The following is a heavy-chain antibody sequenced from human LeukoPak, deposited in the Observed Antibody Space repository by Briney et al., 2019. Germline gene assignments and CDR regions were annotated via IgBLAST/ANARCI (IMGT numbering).Heavy chain of an antibody. CDR3: ARSRITIVRGVIIHFDY. D-gene: IGHD3-10*01. Sequence: PSETLSLTCAVYGGSFSGYYWSWLRQPPGKGLEWIGEINHSGSTNYNPSLKSRVTISVDTSKNQFSLKLSSVTAADTAVYYCARSRITIVRGVIIHFDYWGQGTLVTVSS. CDR1: GGSFSGYY. J-gene: IGHJ4*02. V-gene: IGHV4-34*01. CDR2: INHSGST.